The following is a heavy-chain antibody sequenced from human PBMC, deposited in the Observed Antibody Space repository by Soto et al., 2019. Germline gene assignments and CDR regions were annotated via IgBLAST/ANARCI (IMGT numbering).Heavy chain of an antibody. Sequence: SSVKVSRQASGGTFSSYAISWVRQAPGQGLEWMGGIIPIFGTANYAQKFQGRVTITADESTSTAYMELSSLRSEDTAVYYCARDSPSDHDFWSGYQNRGMVWGQGTTVTVSS. J-gene: IGHJ6*02. CDR1: GGTFSSYA. CDR3: ARDSPSDHDFWSGYQNRGMV. D-gene: IGHD3-3*01. CDR2: IIPIFGTA. V-gene: IGHV1-69*13.